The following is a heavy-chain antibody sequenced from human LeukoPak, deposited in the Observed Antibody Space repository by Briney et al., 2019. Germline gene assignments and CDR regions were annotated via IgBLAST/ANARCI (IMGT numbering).Heavy chain of an antibody. Sequence: SETLSLTCTVSGGSTSSYYWSWIRQPPGKGLEWIGYLYYSGSTDYNPSLKSRVTISVDTSKNQFSLKLKSVTAADTAVYYCARSQYSEYDYELWGQGTLVTVSS. D-gene: IGHD5-12*01. CDR2: LYYSGST. CDR3: ARSQYSEYDYEL. CDR1: GGSTSSYY. V-gene: IGHV4-59*01. J-gene: IGHJ4*02.